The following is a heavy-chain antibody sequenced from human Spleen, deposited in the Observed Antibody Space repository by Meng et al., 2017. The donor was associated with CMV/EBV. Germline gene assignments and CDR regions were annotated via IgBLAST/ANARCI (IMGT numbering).Heavy chain of an antibody. V-gene: IGHV3-21*01. CDR2: ISSSSSCI. CDR1: GFTFSGYS. J-gene: IGHJ6*02. Sequence: GESLKISCAASGFTFSGYSMNWVRQAPGKGLEWVSSISSSSSCIYYADSVKGRFTISRDNGKDALYLQMRRQRAEDTAVYYCARVASSVEEVIPYYYYYYGMDVWGQGTTVTVSS. D-gene: IGHD3-3*01. CDR3: ARVASSVEEVIPYYYYYYGMDV.